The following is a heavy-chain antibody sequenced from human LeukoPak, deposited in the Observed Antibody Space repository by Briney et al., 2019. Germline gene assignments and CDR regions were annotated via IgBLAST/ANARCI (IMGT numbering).Heavy chain of an antibody. CDR3: SRDSGYCSGGSCWYFDF. CDR1: GYTFIGYY. V-gene: IGHV1-2*02. Sequence: GASVKVSCKASGYTFIGYYVHWVRQAPGQGLEWMGWINPNSGGTNFAQKFQGRVTMTRDTSMSTAYMELSRLKSDDTAVYYCSRDSGYCSGGSCWYFDFWGQGTLVTVSA. CDR2: INPNSGGT. D-gene: IGHD2-15*01. J-gene: IGHJ4*02.